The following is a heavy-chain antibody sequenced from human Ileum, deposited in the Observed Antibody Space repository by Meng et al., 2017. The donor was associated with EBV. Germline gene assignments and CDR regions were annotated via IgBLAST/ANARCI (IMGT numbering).Heavy chain of an antibody. D-gene: IGHD5-18*01. CDR2: VYYAGSQ. CDR1: GGSITATWYY. CDR3: ARVGGSGFDSEFYFDF. Sequence: LQRRGSGPGLCQPSETLSLAWTVSGGSITATWYYWGWIPQPPGKGLEWIGSVYYAGSQFYNPSLRSRVTISVDKSNNQFSLKVSSVTAADTAVYYCARVGGSGFDSEFYFDFWGQGTLVTVSS. J-gene: IGHJ4*02. V-gene: IGHV4-39*07.